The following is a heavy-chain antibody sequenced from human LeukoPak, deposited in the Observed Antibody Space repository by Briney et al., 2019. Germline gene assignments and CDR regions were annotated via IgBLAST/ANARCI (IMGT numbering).Heavy chain of an antibody. CDR1: GFTFSSYA. CDR2: ISGSGGST. CDR3: AKDGAAKGEYYYFGMDG. V-gene: IGHV3-23*01. Sequence: GGSVRVSCAASGFTFSSYAMSWVRQAPGKGLEWVACISGSGGSTYYADSVKGRFTISRDNSKNTLYLQMNSLRAEDTAVYYCAKDGAAKGEYYYFGMDGWGQGTTVTVSS. D-gene: IGHD2-15*01. J-gene: IGHJ6*02.